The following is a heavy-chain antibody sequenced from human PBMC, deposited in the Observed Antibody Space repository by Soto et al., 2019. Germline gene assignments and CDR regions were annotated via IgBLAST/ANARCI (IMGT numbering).Heavy chain of an antibody. D-gene: IGHD4-17*01. J-gene: IGHJ4*02. Sequence: ASVKVSCKASGYTFTSYGISWVRQASGQGLEWMGWISAYNGNTNYAQKLQGRVTMTIDTSTSTAYMELRSLRSDDAAVYYCARNPIYGDSAFDYWGQGTLVTVSS. CDR3: ARNPIYGDSAFDY. V-gene: IGHV1-18*01. CDR2: ISAYNGNT. CDR1: GYTFTSYG.